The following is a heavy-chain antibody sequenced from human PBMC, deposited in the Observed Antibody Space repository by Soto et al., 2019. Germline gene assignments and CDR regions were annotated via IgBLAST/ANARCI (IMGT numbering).Heavy chain of an antibody. J-gene: IGHJ4*02. Sequence: GALRLSCAASGFTFSDYYMSWIRQAPGKGLEWVSYISSSGSTIYYADSVKGRFTISRDNAKNSLYLQMNSLRAEDTAVYYCARDLHSSIAARPHYWGQGTLVTVSS. CDR3: ARDLHSSIAARPHY. V-gene: IGHV3-11*01. D-gene: IGHD6-6*01. CDR2: ISSSGSTI. CDR1: GFTFSDYY.